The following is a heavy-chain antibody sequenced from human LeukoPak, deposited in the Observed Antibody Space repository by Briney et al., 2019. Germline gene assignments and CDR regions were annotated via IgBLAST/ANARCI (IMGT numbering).Heavy chain of an antibody. Sequence: SETLSLTCAVYGGSFSGYYWSWIRQPPATGLEWIGEINHSGSTNYNPSLKSRVTISVDTSKNQFSLKLSSVTAADTAVYYCARGRSAGYFDLWGRGTLVSVSS. CDR2: INHSGST. CDR1: GGSFSGYY. CDR3: ARGRSAGYFDL. D-gene: IGHD3-10*01. V-gene: IGHV4-34*01. J-gene: IGHJ2*01.